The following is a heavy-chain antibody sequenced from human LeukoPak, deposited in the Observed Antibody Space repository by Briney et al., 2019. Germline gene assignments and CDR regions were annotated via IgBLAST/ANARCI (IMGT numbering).Heavy chain of an antibody. V-gene: IGHV3-33*06. J-gene: IGHJ4*02. CDR3: AKDSGKTTVTTSLDY. CDR2: RWNDGSNK. Sequence: GGSLRLSCAASGCTFSSDGRHWVRQAPGKGLGWGAVRWNDGSNKYYADSVKGRFTISRDNSKNTLYLQTNSLRAEDTAVYYCAKDSGKTTVTTSLDYWGQGTLVTVSS. D-gene: IGHD4-17*01. CDR1: GCTFSSDG.